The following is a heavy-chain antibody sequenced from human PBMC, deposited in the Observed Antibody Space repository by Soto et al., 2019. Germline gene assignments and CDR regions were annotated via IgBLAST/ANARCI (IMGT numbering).Heavy chain of an antibody. CDR3: AKVSGGDYGLRWFDP. D-gene: IGHD4-17*01. CDR1: GFTFSTHA. J-gene: IGHJ5*02. CDR2: ISGGGVTT. V-gene: IGHV3-23*01. Sequence: EVQLLESGGDLVQPGGSLRLSCTASGFTFSTHAMTWVRQAPGKGLEWVSAISGGGVTTYSADSVKGRFTISRDNFKNTLYLQMNSLRVEDTAVYYCAKVSGGDYGLRWFDPWGQGTLISVSS.